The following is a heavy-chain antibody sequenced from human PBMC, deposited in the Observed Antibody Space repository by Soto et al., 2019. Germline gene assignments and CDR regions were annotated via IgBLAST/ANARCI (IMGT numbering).Heavy chain of an antibody. CDR1: GFTFNSYA. V-gene: IGHV3-23*01. Sequence: EVQLLESGGDLVQPGGSLRLSCAASGFTFNSYAMTWVRQAPGKGLEWVSTISGGGSNTYYTDSVKGRFTISRDNFKNTLYLQINSLRAEDTAVYYCAKFPRCTGPSCYYRDYCDSWGQGTLVSVSS. J-gene: IGHJ4*02. D-gene: IGHD3-3*01. CDR2: ISGGGSNT. CDR3: AKFPRCTGPSCYYRDYCDS.